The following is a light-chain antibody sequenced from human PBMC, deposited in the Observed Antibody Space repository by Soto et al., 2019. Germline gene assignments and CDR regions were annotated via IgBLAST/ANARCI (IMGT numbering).Light chain of an antibody. J-gene: IGLJ2*01. Sequence: LTQPPSASGTPGQRVTISCSGRSSNIGSNTVSWYQQLPGAAPNVLIYSDNKRPPGVPDRFSGSRSGASASLAISGLQSEDEADYYCAAWENSLSGPVFGGWTKLTVL. V-gene: IGLV1-44*01. CDR1: SSNIGSNT. CDR2: SDN. CDR3: AAWENSLSGPV.